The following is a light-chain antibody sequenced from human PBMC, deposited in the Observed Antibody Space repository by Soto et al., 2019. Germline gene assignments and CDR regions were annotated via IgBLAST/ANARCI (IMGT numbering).Light chain of an antibody. J-gene: IGLJ2*01. CDR3: QCYDSSLSGNVV. CDR2: GNR. CDR1: SSNIGAGND. Sequence: QSVLTQPPSVSGAPGQRVTISCTGSSSNIGAGNDVHWYQQHPRTAPELLMSGNRNRPSGVSDRFSGSKSGTADSLAITGFEVEDEADDDCQCYDSSLSGNVVFGGGTKLTVL. V-gene: IGLV1-40*01.